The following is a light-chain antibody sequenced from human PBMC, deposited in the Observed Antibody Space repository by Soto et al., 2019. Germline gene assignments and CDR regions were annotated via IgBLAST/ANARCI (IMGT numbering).Light chain of an antibody. Sequence: AIRMTRSPSSFSASTGDRVTITCRASQGISSYLAWYQQKPGKAPELLIYAVSYLQSGVPSRFSGSGSGTDFTLTISSLQPEDFATYFCKQSSAFPLTFGGGTKVDIK. CDR2: AVS. V-gene: IGKV1-8*01. CDR1: QGISSY. CDR3: KQSSAFPLT. J-gene: IGKJ4*01.